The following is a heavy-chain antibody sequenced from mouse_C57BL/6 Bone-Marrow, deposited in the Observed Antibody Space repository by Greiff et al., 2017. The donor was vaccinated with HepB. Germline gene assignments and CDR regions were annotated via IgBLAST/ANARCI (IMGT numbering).Heavy chain of an antibody. CDR2: IHPNSGST. CDR3: ARSRAYYYGSSYLY. CDR1: GYTFTSYW. D-gene: IGHD1-1*01. V-gene: IGHV1-64*01. Sequence: QVQLKQPGADLVKPGASVKLSCKASGYTFTSYWMHWVKQRPGQGLEWIGMIHPNSGSTNYNEKFKSKATLTVDKSSSTAYMQLSSLTSEDSAVYYCARSRAYYYGSSYLYWGQGTTLTVSS. J-gene: IGHJ2*01.